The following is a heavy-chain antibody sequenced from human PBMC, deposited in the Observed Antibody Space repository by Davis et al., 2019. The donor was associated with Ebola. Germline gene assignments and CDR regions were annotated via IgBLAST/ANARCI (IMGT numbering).Heavy chain of an antibody. J-gene: IGHJ6*02. V-gene: IGHV3-66*01. CDR3: AREYPPLGYYYYGMDV. D-gene: IGHD2-2*01. Sequence: GGSLRLSCAASGFTVSSNYMSWVRQAPGKGLEWVSVIYSGGSTYYADSVKGRFTISRDNSKNTLYLQMNSLRAEDTAVYYCAREYPPLGYYYYGMDVWGQGTTVTVSS. CDR2: IYSGGST. CDR1: GFTVSSNY.